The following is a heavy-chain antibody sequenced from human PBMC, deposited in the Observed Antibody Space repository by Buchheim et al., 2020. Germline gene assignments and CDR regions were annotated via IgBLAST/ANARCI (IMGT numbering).Heavy chain of an antibody. CDR2: NNPNSGGT. D-gene: IGHD3-9*01. Sequence: QVQLVQSGAEVKKPGASVKVSCKASGYTFTGYYMHWVRQAPGQGLEWMGWNNPNSGGTNYAQKFQGRVTMTRDTSISTAYMELSRLRSDETAVYYCARAWEYDILTGYSYYFDYWGQGIL. CDR3: ARAWEYDILTGYSYYFDY. V-gene: IGHV1-2*02. CDR1: GYTFTGYY. J-gene: IGHJ4*02.